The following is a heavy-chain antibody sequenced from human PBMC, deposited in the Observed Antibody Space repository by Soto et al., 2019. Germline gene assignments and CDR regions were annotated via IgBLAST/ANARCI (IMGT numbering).Heavy chain of an antibody. D-gene: IGHD3-3*01. CDR1: GFTFSSYV. J-gene: IGHJ3*02. CDR3: ARTSGITIFGVANDAFDI. V-gene: IGHV3-23*01. CDR2: ISGSGGST. Sequence: GGSLRLSCAASGFTFSSYVMSWVRQAPGKGLEWVSAISGSGGSTYYADSVKGRFTISRDNSKNTLYLQMNSLRAEDTAVYYCARTSGITIFGVANDAFDIWGQGTMVTVSS.